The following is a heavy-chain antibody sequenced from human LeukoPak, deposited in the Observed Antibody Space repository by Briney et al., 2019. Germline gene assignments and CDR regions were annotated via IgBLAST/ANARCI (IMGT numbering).Heavy chain of an antibody. Sequence: GGSVRLSCAASGFTFNNHAMIWVRQAPGKGLEWVSSISGSGAMTYYGDSVKGRFTISRDNAMDTLYLQMNSLRADDTAVYYCAKDVVAAPGTWDYWGQGTLVTVSS. CDR3: AKDVVAAPGTWDY. CDR1: GFTFNNHA. V-gene: IGHV3-23*01. D-gene: IGHD6-13*01. CDR2: ISGSGAMT. J-gene: IGHJ4*02.